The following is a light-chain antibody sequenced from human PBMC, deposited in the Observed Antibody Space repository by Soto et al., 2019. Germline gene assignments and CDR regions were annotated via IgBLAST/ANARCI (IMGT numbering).Light chain of an antibody. V-gene: IGKV3-11*01. CDR3: QQRSNWRRT. J-gene: IGKJ1*01. CDR1: QSVSSY. Sequence: MVLTQPPPTLALSPVDRAPLSSRASQSVSSYLAWSQQKPGQAPRLLIYDASNRATGIPARFSGSGSGTDFTLTSSSLEPEDFAVYYCQQRSNWRRTFGQGTKVDIK. CDR2: DAS.